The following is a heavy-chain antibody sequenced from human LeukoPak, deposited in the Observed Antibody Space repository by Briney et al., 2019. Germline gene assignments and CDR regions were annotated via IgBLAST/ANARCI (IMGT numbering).Heavy chain of an antibody. CDR1: GGSFSGYY. V-gene: IGHV4-34*01. J-gene: IGHJ4*02. CDR2: INHSGST. CDR3: ARPFMVRGVIIV. D-gene: IGHD3-10*01. Sequence: AETLSLTCAVYGGSFSGYYWSWIRQPPGKGLEWIGEINHSGSTNYNPSLKSRVTISVDTSKNQFSLKLSSVTAADTAVYYCARPFMVRGVIIVWGQGTLVTVSS.